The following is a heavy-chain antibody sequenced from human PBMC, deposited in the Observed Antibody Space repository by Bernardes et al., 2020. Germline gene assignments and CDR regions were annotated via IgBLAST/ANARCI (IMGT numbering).Heavy chain of an antibody. Sequence: GSLILSCASSGFTCSSYDMHLVRQATGKVLWWGSAIGTAGDTYYPGSVKGRFTISRENAKNSLYLQMNSLRAEDTAVYYCARAGVFEYSSSSPAFDVWGQGTTVTVSS. CDR1: GFTCSSYD. J-gene: IGHJ6*02. D-gene: IGHD6-6*01. V-gene: IGHV3-13*01. CDR3: ARAGVFEYSSSSPAFDV. CDR2: IGTAGDT.